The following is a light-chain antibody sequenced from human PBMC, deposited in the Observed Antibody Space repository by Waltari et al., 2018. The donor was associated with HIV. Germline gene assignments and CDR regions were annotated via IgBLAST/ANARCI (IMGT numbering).Light chain of an antibody. Sequence: QSVLTQPPSASETPGPRVTIPCSGSSSNIGSNYVYWYQHLPGTAPKLLIYRNNQRPSGVPDRFSGSKSGTSASLAISGLRSEDEADYYCAAWGDSLTSFVFGTGTKVTVL. J-gene: IGLJ1*01. CDR3: AAWGDSLTSFV. CDR2: RNN. V-gene: IGLV1-47*01. CDR1: SSNIGSNY.